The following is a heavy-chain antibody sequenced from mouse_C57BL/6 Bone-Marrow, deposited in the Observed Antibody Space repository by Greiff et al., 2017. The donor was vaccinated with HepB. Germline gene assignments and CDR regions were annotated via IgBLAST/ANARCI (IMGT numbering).Heavy chain of an antibody. Sequence: EVHLVESGGDLVKPGGSLKLSCAASGFTFSSYGMSWVRQTPDKRLEWVATISSGGSYTYYPDSLKGRFNISRDNAKNTLYLHMSSLTYEETAMYYCARPGYVAWFAYWCQGTLVTVSA. V-gene: IGHV5-6*01. CDR3: ARPGYVAWFAY. J-gene: IGHJ3*01. CDR1: GFTFSSYG. D-gene: IGHD1-2*01. CDR2: ISSGGSYT.